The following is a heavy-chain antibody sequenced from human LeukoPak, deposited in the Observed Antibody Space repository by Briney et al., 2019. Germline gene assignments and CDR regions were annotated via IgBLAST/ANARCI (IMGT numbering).Heavy chain of an antibody. Sequence: SETLSLTCTVSGGSMSSYYWSWIPQPAGKGLEWIGRIYTSGSTNYITPLKSRLTVSIDTSKNQFSLELKSVTAADTAVYYCARGGHHELPHLYYHQFMDVWGKGTTVTVSS. J-gene: IGHJ6*03. V-gene: IGHV4-4*07. CDR2: IYTSGST. CDR3: ARGGHHELPHLYYHQFMDV. D-gene: IGHD2-8*01. CDR1: GGSMSSYY.